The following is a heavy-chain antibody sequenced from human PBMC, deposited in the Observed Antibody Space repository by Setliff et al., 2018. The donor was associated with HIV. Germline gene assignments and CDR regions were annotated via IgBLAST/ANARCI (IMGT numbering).Heavy chain of an antibody. CDR2: IVPILNTG. CDR1: GYTFTNYD. CDR3: ARCPLYSNYVRPLSHHYYYYYYMDV. V-gene: IGHV1-8*01. D-gene: IGHD4-4*01. Sequence: ASVKVSCKASGYTFTNYDISWVRQAPGQGLEWMGGIVPILNTGNYAPKFQGRVTMTRNTSISTAYMGLSSLRSEDTAVYYCARCPLYSNYVRPLSHHYYYYYYMDVWGKGTTVTVSS. J-gene: IGHJ6*03.